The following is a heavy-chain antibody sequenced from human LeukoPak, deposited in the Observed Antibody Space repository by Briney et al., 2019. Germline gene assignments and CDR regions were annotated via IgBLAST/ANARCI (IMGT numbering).Heavy chain of an antibody. J-gene: IGHJ5*01. D-gene: IGHD1-1*01. V-gene: IGHV4-39*02. CDR3: ARVTTGSTTLDS. Sequence: SETLSLTCAVSGASISSSIHYWGWVRQPPRKGLEWIGSVYYSGGTYYNPSLESRLTISVDTSNNRFSLKLKSVTAADTAVFYCARVTTGSTTLDSWGQGILVTVSS. CDR2: VYYSGGT. CDR1: GASISSSIHY.